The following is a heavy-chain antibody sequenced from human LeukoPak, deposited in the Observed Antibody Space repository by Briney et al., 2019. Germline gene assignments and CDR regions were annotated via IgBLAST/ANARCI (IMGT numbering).Heavy chain of an antibody. Sequence: GGSLRLSCAASGFTFSSYSMSWVRQASGKGLEWVSSISSSSSYIYYADSMKGRFTISRDNAKNSLYLQMNSLRAEDTAVYYCARDLGGSFNFDYWGQGTLVTVSS. J-gene: IGHJ4*02. D-gene: IGHD1-26*01. CDR3: ARDLGGSFNFDY. CDR1: GFTFSSYS. V-gene: IGHV3-21*01. CDR2: ISSSSSYI.